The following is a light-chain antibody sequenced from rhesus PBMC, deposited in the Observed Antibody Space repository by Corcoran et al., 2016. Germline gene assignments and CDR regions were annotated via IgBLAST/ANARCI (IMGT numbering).Light chain of an antibody. Sequence: DIQMTQSPSSLSASVGDRVTVTCRASQGISNWLAWYQQKPGKSPKLLIYRASNLETGVPSRFRGSGPGTDFTLTFSSLQPEDVATYYCQQHDNSPRTFGQGTKVEIK. CDR3: QQHDNSPRT. V-gene: IGKV1-69*01. CDR2: RAS. CDR1: QGISNW. J-gene: IGKJ1*01.